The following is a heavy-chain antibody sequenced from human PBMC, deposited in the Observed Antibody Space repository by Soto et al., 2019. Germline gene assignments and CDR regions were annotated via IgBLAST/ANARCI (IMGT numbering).Heavy chain of an antibody. J-gene: IGHJ5*02. Sequence: PGGSLRLSCAASGFTFSGYGMHWVRQAPGKGLEWVAVISYDGSNKYYADSVKGRFTISRDNSKNTLYLQMNSLRAEDTAVYYCAKDFHMVRGVTTNWFDPWGQGTLVTVSS. D-gene: IGHD3-10*01. CDR3: AKDFHMVRGVTTNWFDP. CDR1: GFTFSGYG. V-gene: IGHV3-30*18. CDR2: ISYDGSNK.